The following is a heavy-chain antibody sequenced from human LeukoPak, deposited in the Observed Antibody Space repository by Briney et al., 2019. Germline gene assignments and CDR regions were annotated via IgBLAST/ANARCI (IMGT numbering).Heavy chain of an antibody. CDR1: GGSISSGGYS. V-gene: IGHV4-30-2*01. J-gene: IGHJ5*02. Sequence: SETLSLTCAVSGGSISSGGYSRSWIRQPPGKGLEWIGYIYHSGSTYYNPSLKSRVTISVDRSKNQFSLKLSSVTAADTAVYYCARGLGGFGELLAENWFDPWGQGTLVTVSS. CDR3: ARGLGGFGELLAENWFDP. CDR2: IYHSGST. D-gene: IGHD3-10*01.